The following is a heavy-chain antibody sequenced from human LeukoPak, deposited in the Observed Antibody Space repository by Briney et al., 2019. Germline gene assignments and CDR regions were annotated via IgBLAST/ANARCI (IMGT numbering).Heavy chain of an antibody. Sequence: ASVKVSCKASGYTFTSYGISWVRQAPGQGLEWMGWISAYNGNTNYAQKLQGRVTMTTDTSTSTAYMELRSLRSDDTAVYYCARDLYSSSWYNDAFDIWGQGTMVTVSS. CDR2: ISAYNGNT. CDR1: GYTFTSYG. D-gene: IGHD6-13*01. J-gene: IGHJ3*02. V-gene: IGHV1-18*01. CDR3: ARDLYSSSWYNDAFDI.